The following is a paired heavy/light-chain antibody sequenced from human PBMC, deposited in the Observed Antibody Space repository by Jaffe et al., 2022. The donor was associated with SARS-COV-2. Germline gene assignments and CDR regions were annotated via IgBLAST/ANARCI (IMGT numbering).Light chain of an antibody. CDR3: CSFAGTNTLNWV. J-gene: IGLJ3*02. V-gene: IGLV2-23*01. CDR1: SSDVESYNL. CDR2: EDT. Sequence: QSALTQPASVSGSPGQSITISCTGTSSDVESYNLVSWYQQHPGKAPKLIIYEDTKRPSGLSNRFSGSKSGNTASLTISGLQAEDEADYYCCSFAGTNTLNWVFGGGTKLTVL.
Heavy chain of an antibody. CDR2: ISASSGST. Sequence: EVQLLESGGGLVQPGGSLRLSCAASGFTFTSYAMIWVRRAPGKGLEWVSSISASSGSTSYADSVKGRFTISRDNSKNTLFLQMNSLRAEDTAVYYCANCGSRDTTCYFAFNWGQGTLVTVSS. J-gene: IGHJ4*02. CDR3: ANCGSRDTTCYFAFN. V-gene: IGHV3-23*01. D-gene: IGHD2-2*01. CDR1: GFTFTSYA.